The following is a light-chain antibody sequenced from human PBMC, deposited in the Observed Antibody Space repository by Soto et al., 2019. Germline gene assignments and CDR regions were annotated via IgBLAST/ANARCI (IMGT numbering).Light chain of an antibody. CDR1: SSDVGGYNY. Sequence: QLVLTQPASVSGSPGQSITISCTGTSSDVGGYNYVSWYQHHPGKAPKLMIYDVTNRPSGVSNRFSGSKSGNTASLTISGLQAEDEADYYCSSYTSSSTRVFGGGTKLTVL. CDR2: DVT. J-gene: IGLJ3*02. V-gene: IGLV2-14*03. CDR3: SSYTSSSTRV.